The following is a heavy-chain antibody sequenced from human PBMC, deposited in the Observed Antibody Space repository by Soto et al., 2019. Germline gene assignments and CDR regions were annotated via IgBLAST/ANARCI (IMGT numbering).Heavy chain of an antibody. CDR3: ATSGYCSSTSCHWYFDL. V-gene: IGHV1-24*01. Sequence: ASVKVSCKVSGYTLTELSMHWVRQAPGKGHEWMGGFDPEDGETIYAQTFQGRVTMTEDTSTDTAYMELSSLRSEDTAVYYCATSGYCSSTSCHWYFDLWGRGTLVTVSS. CDR1: GYTLTELS. CDR2: FDPEDGET. J-gene: IGHJ2*01. D-gene: IGHD2-2*03.